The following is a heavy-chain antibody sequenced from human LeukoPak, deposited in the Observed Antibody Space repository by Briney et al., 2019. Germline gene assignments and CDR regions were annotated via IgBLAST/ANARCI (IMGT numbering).Heavy chain of an antibody. CDR1: GYRFTVYY. CDR2: INPNSGGT. J-gene: IGHJ6*03. CDR3: AKSDYGSYRRYYYYMDV. Sequence: ASVTLCFTGAGYRFTVYYMDWVRQAHGQGLEWMGWINPNSGGTNYSQKFQVRVTITADKSTSTAYMELSSLRSEDTAVYYCAKSDYGSYRRYYYYMDVWGKGTTVTVSS. D-gene: IGHD4-17*01. V-gene: IGHV1-2*02.